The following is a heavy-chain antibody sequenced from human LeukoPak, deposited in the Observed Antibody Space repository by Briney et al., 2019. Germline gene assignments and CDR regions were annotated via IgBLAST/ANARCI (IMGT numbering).Heavy chain of an antibody. CDR1: GGSISSYY. Sequence: RTSETLSLTRTVSGGSISSYYWSWIRQPAGKGLEWIGRIYTSGSTNYNPSLKSRVTMSVDTSKNQFSLKLSSVTAADTAVYYCARVYREGGWFDPWGQGTLVTVSS. CDR3: ARVYREGGWFDP. J-gene: IGHJ5*02. D-gene: IGHD3-16*01. CDR2: IYTSGST. V-gene: IGHV4-4*07.